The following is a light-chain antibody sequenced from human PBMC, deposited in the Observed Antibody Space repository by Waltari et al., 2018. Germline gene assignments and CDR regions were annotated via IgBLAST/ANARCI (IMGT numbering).Light chain of an antibody. CDR3: STWDDRLDGWV. CDR1: NSNIARNT. Sequence: QSVLTQPPSASGTPGQRVTISCSGSNSNIARNTVNWYQQLPGTAPKVLIYSHNQRPSGVPDRFSGSKSGTSASLAISGLQSEDEADYYCSTWDDRLDGWVFGGGTKLTVL. CDR2: SHN. V-gene: IGLV1-44*01. J-gene: IGLJ3*02.